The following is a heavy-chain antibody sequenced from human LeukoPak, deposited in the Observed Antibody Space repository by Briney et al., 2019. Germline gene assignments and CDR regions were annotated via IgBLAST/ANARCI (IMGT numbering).Heavy chain of an antibody. D-gene: IGHD6-13*01. Sequence: SETLSLTRTLSGRSMSSTRSCSGWLRQPPGKGLEWIGSIYYSGSTYYNPSLKGRVTISVDTSKNAFSLELSSVTDADTAVYYCASRYISTLPVDWGQGTLVTVSS. CDR2: IYYSGST. J-gene: IGHJ4*02. CDR3: ASRYISTLPVD. V-gene: IGHV4-39*01. CDR1: GRSMSSTRSC.